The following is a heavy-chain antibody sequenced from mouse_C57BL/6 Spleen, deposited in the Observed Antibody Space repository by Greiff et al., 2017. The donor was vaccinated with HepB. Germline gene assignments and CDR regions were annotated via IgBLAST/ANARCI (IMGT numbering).Heavy chain of an antibody. CDR1: GYSITSGYY. V-gene: IGHV3-6*01. CDR2: ISYDGSN. CDR3: ARVDLIAY. J-gene: IGHJ3*01. Sequence: EVKLMESGPGLVKPSQSLSLTCSVTGYSITSGYYWNWIRQFPGNKLEWMGYISYDGSNNYNPSLKNRISITRDTSKNQFFLKLNSVTTEDTATYYCARVDLIAYWGQGTLVTVSA.